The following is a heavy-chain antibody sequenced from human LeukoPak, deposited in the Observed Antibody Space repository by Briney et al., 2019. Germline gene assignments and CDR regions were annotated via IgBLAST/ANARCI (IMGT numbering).Heavy chain of an antibody. V-gene: IGHV4-59*01. D-gene: IGHD2-15*01. Sequence: SETLSLTCTVSGVSISNYYWSWIRQPPGKGLEWIGYIYNGGSTKYNPSHKSRVPISADTSKNQFSLTLSSVTAADTVLYYCARESSNHLGGYFDLWGEGTLVTVSS. CDR3: ARESSNHLGGYFDL. CDR2: IYNGGST. J-gene: IGHJ4*02. CDR1: GVSISNYY.